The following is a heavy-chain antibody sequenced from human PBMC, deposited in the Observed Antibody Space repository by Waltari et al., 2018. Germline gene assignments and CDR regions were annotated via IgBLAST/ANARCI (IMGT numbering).Heavy chain of an antibody. CDR3: AKAHSSGNWFDP. CDR1: GFTFAAYA. Sequence: EVQLVESGGGLVQPGRSLRLSCAASGFTFAAYAMPWVRQAPGKGLEWVSGISWNSGSIGYADSVKGRFTISRDNAKNSLYLQMNSLRAEDMALYYCAKAHSSGNWFDPWGQGTLVTVSS. D-gene: IGHD6-25*01. CDR2: ISWNSGSI. J-gene: IGHJ5*02. V-gene: IGHV3-9*03.